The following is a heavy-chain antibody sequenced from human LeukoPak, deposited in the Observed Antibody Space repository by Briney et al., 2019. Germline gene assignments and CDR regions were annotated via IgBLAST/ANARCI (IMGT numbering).Heavy chain of an antibody. CDR2: INHSGGT. D-gene: IGHD1/OR15-1a*01. J-gene: IGHJ4*02. CDR3: ARVSGLNNFDS. CDR1: GGSFSGYY. Sequence: SETLSLTCAVYGGSFSGYYWSWIRQPPGKGLEWIGEINHSGGTNHNPSLKTRITTSLDTSKNQFSLRLTSVTAADTAIYYCARVSGLNNFDSWGQGTLVTVSS. V-gene: IGHV4-34*01.